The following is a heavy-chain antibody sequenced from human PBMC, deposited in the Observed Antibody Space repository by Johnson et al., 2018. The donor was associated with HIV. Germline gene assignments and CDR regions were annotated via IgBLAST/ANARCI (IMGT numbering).Heavy chain of an antibody. V-gene: IGHV3-66*01. Sequence: VQLVESGGGLVQPGGSLRLSCAASGFTVTTKYMSWVRQAPGKGLEWVSVIYSGGSTYYADSVKGRFTISRDNSKNTLYIQMNSLRVEDTAVYYCASEVRGVLDIWGQGTMVAVSS. D-gene: IGHD3-10*01. CDR1: GFTVTTKY. J-gene: IGHJ3*02. CDR2: IYSGGST. CDR3: ASEVRGVLDI.